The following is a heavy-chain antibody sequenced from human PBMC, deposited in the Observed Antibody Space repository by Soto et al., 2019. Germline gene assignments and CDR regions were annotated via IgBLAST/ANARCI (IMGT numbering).Heavy chain of an antibody. Sequence: PSETMSLTCTVSGGSISSSSYYWGWIRQPPGKGLEWIGSIYYSGYTYYNPSLKSRVTISVDTSKNQFSLKLSSLTAADTAVYYCARRDRLVFSAFDIWGQGTMVTVSS. CDR3: ARRDRLVFSAFDI. V-gene: IGHV4-39*01. J-gene: IGHJ3*02. CDR2: IYYSGYT. CDR1: GGSISSSSYY. D-gene: IGHD2-8*02.